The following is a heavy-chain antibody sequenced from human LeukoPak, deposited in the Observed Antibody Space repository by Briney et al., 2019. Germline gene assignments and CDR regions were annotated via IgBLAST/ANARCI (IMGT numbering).Heavy chain of an antibody. Sequence: GGSLRLSCAASGFTFSSFEMNWVRQAPGRGLEWLSHISTSGGTKYYAGSVKGRLTISRDNAENSVYLQMNSLRAEDTAVYYCAPELLLGYWGQGTLVTVSS. D-gene: IGHD1-26*01. CDR2: ISTSGGTK. J-gene: IGHJ4*02. V-gene: IGHV3-48*03. CDR3: APELLLGY. CDR1: GFTFSSFE.